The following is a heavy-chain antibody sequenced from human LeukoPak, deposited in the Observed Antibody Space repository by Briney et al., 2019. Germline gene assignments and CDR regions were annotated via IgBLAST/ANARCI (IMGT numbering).Heavy chain of an antibody. J-gene: IGHJ3*02. CDR3: TTESGEVWFGEHAFDI. CDR2: IKSKTDGGTT. Sequence: GESLTPAWFAYTSTLSNPWTSCVSQPPGDGRGWEGRIKSKTDGGTTDYAAPMKGKFTNSRDDSNDTLYLQMTSMKPEDTAVYYCTTESGEVWFGEHAFDIWGQGTMVTVSS. D-gene: IGHD3-10*01. CDR1: TSTLSNPW. V-gene: IGHV3-15*01.